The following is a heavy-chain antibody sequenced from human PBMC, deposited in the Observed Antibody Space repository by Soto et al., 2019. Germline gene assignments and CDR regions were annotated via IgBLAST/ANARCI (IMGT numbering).Heavy chain of an antibody. D-gene: IGHD2-2*01. V-gene: IGHV3-23*01. CDR1: GFTFSSYA. CDR2: VSGSGGST. Sequence: EVQLLESGGGLVQPGGSLRLSCAASGFTFSSYAMSWVRQAPGKGLEWVSAVSGSGGSTFYADSVRGRFTISRDNSKNTLYRQMNSMRADDTAVYYCAKSPVPAAHVSAFDDWGEGTLVTVSS. J-gene: IGHJ4*02. CDR3: AKSPVPAAHVSAFDD.